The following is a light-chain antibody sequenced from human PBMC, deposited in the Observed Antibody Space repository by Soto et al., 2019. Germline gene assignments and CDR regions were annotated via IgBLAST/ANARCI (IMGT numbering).Light chain of an antibody. CDR2: DAS. J-gene: IGKJ2*01. CDR3: QQYGNSPYT. CDR1: QSVSSSY. Sequence: EIVLTQSPATLSLSPGERATLFCGASQSVSSSYLAWYQQKPGLAPRLLIYDASSRATGIPDRFSGSGSGTDFTLTISRLEPEDFAVYYWQQYGNSPYTFGQGTKLEIK. V-gene: IGKV3D-20*01.